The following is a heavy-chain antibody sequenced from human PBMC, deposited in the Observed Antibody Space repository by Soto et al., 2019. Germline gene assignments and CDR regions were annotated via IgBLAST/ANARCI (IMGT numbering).Heavy chain of an antibody. CDR2: TYYRSKWYN. V-gene: IGHV6-1*01. D-gene: IGHD6-19*01. CDR3: ARERMQWREQLYYFDY. J-gene: IGHJ4*02. Sequence: SQTLSLTCAISGDSVSSNRAAWNWIRQSPSRGLEWLGRTYYRSKWYNDYAVSVKSRITINPGTSKNQFSLQLNSVTPEDTAVYYCARERMQWREQLYYFDYWGQGTLVTVSS. CDR1: GDSVSSNRAA.